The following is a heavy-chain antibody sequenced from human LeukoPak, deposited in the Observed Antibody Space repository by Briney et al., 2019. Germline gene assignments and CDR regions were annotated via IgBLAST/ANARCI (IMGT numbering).Heavy chain of an antibody. CDR2: IWYDGSNK. CDR1: GFTFSSYG. D-gene: IGHD5-12*01. V-gene: IGHV3-33*06. CDR3: AKEHYSGYDLFDY. J-gene: IGHJ4*02. Sequence: GGSLRLSCAASGFTFSSYGMHWVRQAPGKGLEWVAVIWYDGSNKYYADSVKGRFTISRDNSKNTLYLQMNSLRAEDTAAYYCAKEHYSGYDLFDYWGQGTLVTVSS.